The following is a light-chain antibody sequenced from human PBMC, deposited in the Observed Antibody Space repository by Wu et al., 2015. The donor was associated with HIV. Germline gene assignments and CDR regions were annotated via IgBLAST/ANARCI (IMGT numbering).Light chain of an antibody. V-gene: IGKV3-11*01. J-gene: IGKJ5*01. CDR3: QQSNYWPLT. CDR2: DAS. Sequence: IVLTQSPATLSLSPGERATLSCRASQSISSNLAWYQQKPGQTPRLLIYDASDRATGIPARFSGSGSGTDFTLTISSLESEDFAVYYCQQSNYWPLTFGQGTRLEIK. CDR1: QSISSN.